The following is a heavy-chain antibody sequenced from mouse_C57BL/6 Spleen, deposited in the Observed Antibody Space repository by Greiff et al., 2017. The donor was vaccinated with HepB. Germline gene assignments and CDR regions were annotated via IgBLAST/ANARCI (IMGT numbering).Heavy chain of an antibody. Sequence: QVQLQQPGAELVMPGASVKLSCKASGYTFTSYWMHWVKQRPGQGLEWIGEIDPSDSYTNYNQKFKGKSTLTVDKSSSTAYMQLSSLTSEDSAVYYCARSGYGSSPYWYFDVWGTGTTVTVSS. V-gene: IGHV1-69*01. CDR1: GYTFTSYW. J-gene: IGHJ1*03. D-gene: IGHD1-1*01. CDR2: IDPSDSYT. CDR3: ARSGYGSSPYWYFDV.